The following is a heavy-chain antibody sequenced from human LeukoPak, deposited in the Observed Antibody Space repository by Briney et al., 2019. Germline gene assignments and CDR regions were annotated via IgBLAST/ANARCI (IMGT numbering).Heavy chain of an antibody. Sequence: GGSLSLSCAASGLTFSNFAMSWVRQAPGKGREWVSGISGSGGTTVYADSVEGRSTISRDNTENTLFLQVTSLGAENTAVYYCAKDRRDFWSGHYGYFDYWGQGTLVTVSS. CDR2: ISGSGGTT. CDR1: GLTFSNFA. V-gene: IGHV3-23*01. D-gene: IGHD3-3*01. CDR3: AKDRRDFWSGHYGYFDY. J-gene: IGHJ4*02.